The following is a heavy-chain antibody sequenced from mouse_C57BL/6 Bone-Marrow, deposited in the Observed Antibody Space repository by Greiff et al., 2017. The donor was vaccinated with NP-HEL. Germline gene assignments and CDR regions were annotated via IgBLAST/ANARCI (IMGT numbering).Heavy chain of an antibody. Sequence: VQLQQPGAELVMPGASVKLSFKASGYTFTSYWLHWVKQRPGQGLEWIGEIDPSDSYTNYNQKFKGNSTLTVDKSSSTAYMQLSSLTSEDSAVYYCARSYYGSSEQNYYAMDYWGQGTSVTVSS. CDR1: GYTFTSYW. CDR2: IDPSDSYT. D-gene: IGHD1-1*01. CDR3: ARSYYGSSEQNYYAMDY. J-gene: IGHJ4*01. V-gene: IGHV1-69*01.